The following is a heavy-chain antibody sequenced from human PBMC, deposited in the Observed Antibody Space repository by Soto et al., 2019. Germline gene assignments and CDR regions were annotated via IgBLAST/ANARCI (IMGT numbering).Heavy chain of an antibody. J-gene: IGHJ5*02. D-gene: IGHD1-1*01. V-gene: IGHV2-5*02. CDR1: GFSLSTSGVG. Sequence: SGPTLVNPTQTLTLTCTFSGFSLSTSGVGVGWIRQPPGKALEWLALLFWDDDRRFSPSLKSRLTIAKDTSKNQLVLTMTNMDPVDTATYYCAHRTGTRFDPWGQGTLVTVSS. CDR2: LFWDDDR. CDR3: AHRTGTRFDP.